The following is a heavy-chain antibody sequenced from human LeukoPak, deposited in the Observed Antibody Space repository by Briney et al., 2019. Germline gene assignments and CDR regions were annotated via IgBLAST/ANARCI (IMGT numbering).Heavy chain of an antibody. CDR1: GFTFSSYA. CDR3: ARASHYDFWSGYFGDSFDY. V-gene: IGHV3-23*01. Sequence: GGSLRLSCAASGFTFSSYAMSWVRQAPGKGLEWVSAISGSGGSTYYADSVKGRFTISRDNAKNSLYLQMNRLRAEDTAVYYCARASHYDFWSGYFGDSFDYWGQGTLVTVSS. CDR2: ISGSGGST. J-gene: IGHJ4*02. D-gene: IGHD3-3*01.